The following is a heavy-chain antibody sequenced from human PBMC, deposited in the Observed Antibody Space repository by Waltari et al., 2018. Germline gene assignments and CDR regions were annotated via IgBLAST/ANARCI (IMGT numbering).Heavy chain of an antibody. CDR1: GVSIRDYD. J-gene: IGHJ1*01. CDR2: FHTTGTT. D-gene: IGHD3-16*01. CDR3: ARGYSDDGGEYFQH. Sequence: QVQLQESGPRLVEPWETLSLTCRISGVSIRDYDWSWIRQPAGKVLEFIGRFHTTGTTDYNPSLRSRATVSVDKSKNPFSLSLTSVTAADTAIYYCARGYSDDGGEYFQHWGQGTLVSVSS. V-gene: IGHV4-4*07.